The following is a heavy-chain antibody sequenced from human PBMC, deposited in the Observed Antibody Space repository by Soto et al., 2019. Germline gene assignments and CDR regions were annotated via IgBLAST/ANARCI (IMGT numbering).Heavy chain of an antibody. CDR2: INHSGST. CDR3: ARGRPNGYNWKYGGRLYFDD. D-gene: IGHD1-7*01. V-gene: IGHV4-34*01. Sequence: XESLCLPCAAYGGSFSGYCWSWIRQPPGKGLEWIGEINHSGSTNDNPSRKSRVTISVDTSKNQFSLKLSSVTAADTAVYYCARGRPNGYNWKYGGRLYFDDWGQGTLVTFSS. J-gene: IGHJ4*02. CDR1: GGSFSGYC.